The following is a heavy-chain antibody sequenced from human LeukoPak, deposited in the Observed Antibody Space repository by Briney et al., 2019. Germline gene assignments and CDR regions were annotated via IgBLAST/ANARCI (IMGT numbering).Heavy chain of an antibody. CDR1: GFTFSSYA. CDR2: ISSNGGST. CDR3: ARGPPGVASMYYFDY. J-gene: IGHJ4*02. D-gene: IGHD3-10*01. Sequence: GGSLRLSCAASGFTFSSYAMHWVRQAPGKGLEYVSGISSNGGSTYYANSVKGRFTISRDNYKNTLYLQMGSLRAEALAVYYCARGPPGVASMYYFDYWGQGTLVTVSS. V-gene: IGHV3-64*01.